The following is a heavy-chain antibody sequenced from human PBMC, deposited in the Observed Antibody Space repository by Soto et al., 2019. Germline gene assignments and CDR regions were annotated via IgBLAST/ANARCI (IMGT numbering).Heavy chain of an antibody. V-gene: IGHV1-8*01. Sequence: GASVKVSCKASGYTFTSYDINWVRQATGQGLEWMGWMNPNSGNTGYAQKFQGRVTMTRNTSISTAYMELSSLRSEDTAVYYCARRGGHYDFWSGYRGYYYYGMDVRGQGTTVTVSS. CDR1: GYTFTSYD. CDR3: ARRGGHYDFWSGYRGYYYYGMDV. CDR2: MNPNSGNT. J-gene: IGHJ6*02. D-gene: IGHD3-3*01.